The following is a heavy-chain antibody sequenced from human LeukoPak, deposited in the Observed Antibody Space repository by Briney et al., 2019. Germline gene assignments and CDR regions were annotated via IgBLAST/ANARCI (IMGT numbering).Heavy chain of an antibody. CDR2: ISSSGSTI. CDR1: GFTFSDYY. J-gene: IGHJ6*03. D-gene: IGHD4-17*01. V-gene: IGHV3-11*01. CDR3: ARVDYGDYEDYYMDV. Sequence: PGGSLRLSCAASGFTFSDYYMSWIRQAPGKGLEWVSYISSSGSTIYYADSVKGRFTISRDNAKNSLYLQMNSLRAEDTAVYYCARVDYGDYEDYYMDVWGKGTTVTVSS.